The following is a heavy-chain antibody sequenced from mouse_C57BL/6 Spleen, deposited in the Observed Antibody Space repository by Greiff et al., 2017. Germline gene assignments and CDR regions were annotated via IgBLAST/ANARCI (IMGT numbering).Heavy chain of an antibody. CDR1: GFTFSDYG. V-gene: IGHV5-17*01. Sequence: EVNLVESGGGLVKPGGSLKLSCAASGFTFSDYGMHWVRQAPEKGLEWVAYISSGSSTIYYADTVKGRFTISRDNAKNTLFLQMTSLRSEDTAMYYCARDYYDYDGGFAYWGQGTLVTVSA. J-gene: IGHJ3*01. CDR3: ARDYYDYDGGFAY. D-gene: IGHD2-4*01. CDR2: ISSGSSTI.